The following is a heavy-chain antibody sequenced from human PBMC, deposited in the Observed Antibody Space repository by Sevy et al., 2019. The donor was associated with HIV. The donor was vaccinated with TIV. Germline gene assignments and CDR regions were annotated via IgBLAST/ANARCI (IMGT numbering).Heavy chain of an antibody. Sequence: GGCLRLSCAASGFSFISYGMHWVRQAPGKGLEWVAVVSYDGSNKKYADSVKGRFTISRDNSKNTLYLHMNSLRAEDMAVYYCAKDMYTGGGLEYYFDSWGQGTLVTVSS. D-gene: IGHD1-26*01. J-gene: IGHJ4*02. CDR1: GFSFISYG. CDR3: AKDMYTGGGLEYYFDS. V-gene: IGHV3-30*18. CDR2: VSYDGSNK.